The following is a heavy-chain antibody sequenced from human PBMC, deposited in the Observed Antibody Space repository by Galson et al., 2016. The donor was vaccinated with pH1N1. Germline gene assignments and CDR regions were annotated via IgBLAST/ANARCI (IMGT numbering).Heavy chain of an antibody. Sequence: SETLSLTCTVSGDSITSYYWNWIRQPPGKGLEWIGFIYKSVTTHYNPSLKRRVTISVDTSKNQFSLKLSSVTAADTAVYYCARHAWDYGDYVGGEYDSWGQGTLVTVSP. J-gene: IGHJ4*02. D-gene: IGHD4-17*01. CDR2: IYKSVTT. CDR3: ARHAWDYGDYVGGEYDS. CDR1: GDSITSYY. V-gene: IGHV4-59*08.